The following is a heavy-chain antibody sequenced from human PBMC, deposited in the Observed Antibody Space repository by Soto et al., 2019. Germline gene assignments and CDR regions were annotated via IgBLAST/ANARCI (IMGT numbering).Heavy chain of an antibody. CDR3: AREHPPKRSGWYRGWFDP. V-gene: IGHV4-39*02. J-gene: IGHJ5*02. CDR1: GGSISSSSYY. D-gene: IGHD6-19*01. CDR2: IYYSGST. Sequence: TETLSLTCTVSGGSISSSSYYWGWIRQPPGKGLEWIGSIYYSGSTYYNPSLKSRVTISVDTSKNQFSLKLSSVTAADTAVYYCAREHPPKRSGWYRGWFDPWGQATLVTV.